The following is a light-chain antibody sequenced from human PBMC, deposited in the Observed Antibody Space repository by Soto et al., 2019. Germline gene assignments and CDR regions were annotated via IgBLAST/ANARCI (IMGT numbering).Light chain of an antibody. CDR1: QSLLYSSNSKNY. CDR2: LAS. V-gene: IGKV4-1*01. Sequence: DIVMTQSPDSLAVSLGERATINCKSSQSLLYSSNSKNYLAWYQRKPGQPPKLLIFLASTRESGVPARFSGSGSGTDFTLTLDGLQAEDVAVYYCQQYLSIPRTFGQGTRVEIK. J-gene: IGKJ1*01. CDR3: QQYLSIPRT.